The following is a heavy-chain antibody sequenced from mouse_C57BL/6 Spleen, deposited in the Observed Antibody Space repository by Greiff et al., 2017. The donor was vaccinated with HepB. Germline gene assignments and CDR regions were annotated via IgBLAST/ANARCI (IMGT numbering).Heavy chain of an antibody. CDR1: GFTFSSYA. J-gene: IGHJ2*01. CDR2: ISDGGSYT. CDR3: ATFGGFDY. Sequence: DVKLVESGGGLVKPGGSLKLSCAASGFTFSSYAMSWVRQTPEKRLEWVATISDGGSYTYYPDNVKGRFTISRDNAKNNLYLQMSHLKSEDTAMYYCATFGGFDYWGQGTTLTVSS. V-gene: IGHV5-4*03.